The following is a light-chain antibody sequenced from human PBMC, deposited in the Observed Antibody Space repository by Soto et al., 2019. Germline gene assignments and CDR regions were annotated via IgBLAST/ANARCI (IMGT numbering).Light chain of an antibody. CDR3: QQYNYWLVYT. J-gene: IGKJ2*01. CDR1: QNVTTK. Sequence: ETVMTQSPATLAVSPGERVTLSCRASQNVTTKLAWYQQKPGQGPRLLIYGASIRATGIPARFSGSGSGTEFTLTISSLQHEDFAVYFCQQYNYWLVYTFGQGTKLEIK. V-gene: IGKV3-15*01. CDR2: GAS.